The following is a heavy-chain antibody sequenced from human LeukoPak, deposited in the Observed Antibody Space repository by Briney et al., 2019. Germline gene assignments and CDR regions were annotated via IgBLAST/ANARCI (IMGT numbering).Heavy chain of an antibody. V-gene: IGHV1-69*01. Sequence: SVKVSCKASAGTFSSYAISWVRQPPGQGLEWMGGIIPIFGTANYAQKFQGRVTITADESTSTAYMELSSLRSEDTAVYYCAREDSGATSAYWGQGTLVTVSS. CDR2: IIPIFGTA. CDR3: AREDSGATSAY. D-gene: IGHD1-26*01. CDR1: AGTFSSYA. J-gene: IGHJ4*02.